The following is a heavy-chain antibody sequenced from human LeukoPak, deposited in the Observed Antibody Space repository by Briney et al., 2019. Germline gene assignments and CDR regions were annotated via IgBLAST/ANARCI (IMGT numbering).Heavy chain of an antibody. Sequence: PGGSLRLSCTASGFAFNSYEVNWVRQAPGKGLEWASYISSSGSTMYYADSVKGRFTISRDDAKTSVYLQMNSLRVDDTAVYYCATKGWSSLWGQGTLVTVSS. V-gene: IGHV3-48*03. J-gene: IGHJ4*02. D-gene: IGHD3-22*01. CDR3: ATKGWSSL. CDR1: GFAFNSYE. CDR2: ISSSGSTM.